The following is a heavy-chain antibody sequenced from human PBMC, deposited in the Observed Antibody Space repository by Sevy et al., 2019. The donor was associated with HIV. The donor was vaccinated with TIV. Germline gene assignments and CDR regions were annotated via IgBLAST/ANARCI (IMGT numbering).Heavy chain of an antibody. J-gene: IGHJ3*02. V-gene: IGHV3-7*01. CDR1: GFTFSSYW. CDR2: IKQDGSEK. Sequence: GGSLRLSCAASGFTFSSYWMSWVRQAPGKGLEWVANIKQDGSEKYYVDSVKGRFTISRDNAKNSLYLQMNGLRAEDTAVYYCARMHCSGGSCYPYDAFDIWGQGTMVTVSS. CDR3: ARMHCSGGSCYPYDAFDI. D-gene: IGHD2-15*01.